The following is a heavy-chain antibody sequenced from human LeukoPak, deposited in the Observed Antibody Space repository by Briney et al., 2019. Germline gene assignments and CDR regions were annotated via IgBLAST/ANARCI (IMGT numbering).Heavy chain of an antibody. CDR2: INPNSGDT. CDR1: GYTFTGYY. CDR3: ARAKLRAAAGIHLGFDP. D-gene: IGHD6-13*01. J-gene: IGHJ5*02. Sequence: VASVKASRKASGYTFTGYYMHWVRQAPGQGLEWMGWINPNSGDTNYAQNFQGRVTMTRDTSISTAYIELSRLRSDDTAVYYCARAKLRAAAGIHLGFDPWGQGTLVTVSS. V-gene: IGHV1-2*02.